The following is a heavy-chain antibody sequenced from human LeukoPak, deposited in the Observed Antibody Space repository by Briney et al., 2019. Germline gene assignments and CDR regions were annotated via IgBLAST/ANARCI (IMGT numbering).Heavy chain of an antibody. D-gene: IGHD3-22*01. V-gene: IGHV3-23*01. CDR1: GFTFSSYA. CDR3: AKDGTYYYDSSGYPYYFDY. J-gene: IGHJ4*02. Sequence: GGSLRLSCAASGFTFSSYAMSWVCQAPGKGLEWVSAISGSGGSTYYADSVKGRFTISRDNSKNTLYLQMNSLRAEDTAVYYCAKDGTYYYDSSGYPYYFDYWGQGTLVTVSS. CDR2: ISGSGGST.